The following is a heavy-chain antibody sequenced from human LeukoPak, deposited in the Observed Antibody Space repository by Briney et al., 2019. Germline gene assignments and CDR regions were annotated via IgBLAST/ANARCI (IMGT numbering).Heavy chain of an antibody. CDR2: ISGSGDRT. D-gene: IGHD6-13*01. Sequence: GGSLRLSCAASGFTFSSYAMSWVRQAPGKGLEWVSSISGSGDRTYYTDSVKGRFTISRGNSINTLYLQMNSLRAEDTAVYYCAKVADFYSAENFDYWGQGTLVTVSS. V-gene: IGHV3-23*01. CDR3: AKVADFYSAENFDY. CDR1: GFTFSSYA. J-gene: IGHJ4*02.